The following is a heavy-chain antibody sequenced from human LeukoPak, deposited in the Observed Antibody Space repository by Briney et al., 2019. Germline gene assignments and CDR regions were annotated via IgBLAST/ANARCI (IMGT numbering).Heavy chain of an antibody. Sequence: SETLSLTCAVYGGSFSGYYWSWIRQPPGKGLEWIGEINHSGSTNYNPSLKSRVTISVDTSKNQFSLKLSSVTAADTAVYYCARSGYGDSDYYYYYYMDVWGKGTTVTISS. CDR3: ARSGYGDSDYYYYYYMDV. D-gene: IGHD4-17*01. CDR2: INHSGST. CDR1: GGSFSGYY. J-gene: IGHJ6*03. V-gene: IGHV4-34*01.